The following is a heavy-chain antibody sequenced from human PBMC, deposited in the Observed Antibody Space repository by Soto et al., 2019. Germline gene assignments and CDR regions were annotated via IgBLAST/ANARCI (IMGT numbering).Heavy chain of an antibody. CDR2: IYYSGST. J-gene: IGHJ6*02. CDR1: GGSISSGGYY. Sequence: SETLSLTCTVSGGSISSGGYYWSWIRQHPGKGLEWIGYIYYSGSTYYNPSLKSRVTISVDTSKNQFSLKLSSVTAADTAVYYCAAMVRRVSSFYYYYGMDVWGQGTTVTVSS. D-gene: IGHD3-10*01. V-gene: IGHV4-31*03. CDR3: AAMVRRVSSFYYYYGMDV.